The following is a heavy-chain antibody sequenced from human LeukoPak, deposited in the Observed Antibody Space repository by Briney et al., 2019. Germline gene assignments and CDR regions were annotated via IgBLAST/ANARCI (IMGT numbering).Heavy chain of an antibody. J-gene: IGHJ4*02. CDR2: INPNSGGT. Sequence: GASVKVSCKASGYTFTGYYMHWVRQAPGQGLEWMGWINPNSGGTNYAQKFQGRVTMTRDTSISTVYMDLNNLGPDDTARYYCVRGLIPPGTRVGCFDHWGQGALVTVSS. V-gene: IGHV1-2*02. D-gene: IGHD2-2*01. CDR3: VRGLIPPGTRVGCFDH. CDR1: GYTFTGYY.